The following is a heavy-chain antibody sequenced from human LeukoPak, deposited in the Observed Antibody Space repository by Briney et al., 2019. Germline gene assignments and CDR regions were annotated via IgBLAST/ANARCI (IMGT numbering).Heavy chain of an antibody. CDR3: AYGEIYDSSGYSS. D-gene: IGHD3-22*01. J-gene: IGHJ4*02. CDR2: IYYSGST. CDR1: GGSISSYY. V-gene: IGHV4-59*01. Sequence: SETLSLTCTVSGGSISSYYWSWIRQPPGKGLEWIGYIYYSGSTNYNPSPKSRVTISVDTSKNQFSLKLSSVTAADTAVYYCAYGEIYDSSGYSSWGQGTLVTVSS.